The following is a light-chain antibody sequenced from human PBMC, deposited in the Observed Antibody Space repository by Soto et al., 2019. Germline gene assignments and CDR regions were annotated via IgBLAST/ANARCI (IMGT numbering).Light chain of an antibody. CDR2: DVT. CDR3: SSYTSSSTPYV. V-gene: IGLV2-14*01. CDR1: SSDVGGYNY. Sequence: QSALTQPASVSGSPGQSITISCTGTSSDVGGYNYVSWYQQHPVKAPKLMIYDVTNRPSGVSDRFSGSKSGNTASLTISGLQAEDEADYYCSSYTSSSTPYVFGTGTKLPS. J-gene: IGLJ1*01.